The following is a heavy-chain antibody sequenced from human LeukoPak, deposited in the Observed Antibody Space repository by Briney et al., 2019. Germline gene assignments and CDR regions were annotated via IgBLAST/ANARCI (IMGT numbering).Heavy chain of an antibody. CDR1: GYTFTGYY. Sequence: GASVNVSCKASGYTFTGYYMQWVRQAPGQGLEWMGWISAYNGNTNYAQKLQGRVTMTTDTSTSTVYIELRSLRSEDTAVYYCARIGDYGSGSEGFDPWGQGTLVTVSS. D-gene: IGHD3-10*01. J-gene: IGHJ5*02. CDR2: ISAYNGNT. CDR3: ARIGDYGSGSEGFDP. V-gene: IGHV1-18*04.